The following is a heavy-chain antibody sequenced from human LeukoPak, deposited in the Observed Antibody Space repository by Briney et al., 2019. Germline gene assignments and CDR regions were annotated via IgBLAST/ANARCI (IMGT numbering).Heavy chain of an antibody. D-gene: IGHD6-13*01. J-gene: IGHJ4*02. CDR1: GFTFSNFA. CDR2: IVGSSST. CDR3: ARIGAGSSRDY. V-gene: IGHV3-21*01. Sequence: TGGSLRLSCAASGFTFSNFAMTWVRQAPRKGLEWVSSIVGSSSTYYADSLKGRFTISRDNAKNSLYLQMNSLRAEDTAVYYCARIGAGSSRDYWGQGTLVTVSS.